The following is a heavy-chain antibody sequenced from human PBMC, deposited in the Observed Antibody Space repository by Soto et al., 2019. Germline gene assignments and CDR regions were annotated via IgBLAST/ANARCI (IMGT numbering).Heavy chain of an antibody. J-gene: IGHJ4*02. V-gene: IGHV1-8*01. D-gene: IGHD4-17*01. CDR1: GYTFTSYD. CDR3: ARTLYGDNVDY. Sequence: QVQLVQSGAEVKKPGASVKVSCKASGYTFTSYDINWVRQATGQGLEWMGWMNPNSGNTGYAQKLQGRVTMTRNTSIGTAYMEPSSIRAEDTAVYYCARTLYGDNVDYWGQGTLVSVSS. CDR2: MNPNSGNT.